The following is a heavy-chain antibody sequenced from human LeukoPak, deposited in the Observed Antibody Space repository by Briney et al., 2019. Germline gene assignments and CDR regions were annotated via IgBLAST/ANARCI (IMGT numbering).Heavy chain of an antibody. CDR1: GGSISSGSYY. Sequence: SQTLSLTCTVSGGSISSGSYYWSWIRQPAGKGLEWIGRIYTSGSTNYNPSLKSRVTISVDTSKNQFSLKLSSVTAADTAVYYCASGPTTTYYYYMDVWGKGTTVTVCS. J-gene: IGHJ6*03. CDR2: IYTSGST. CDR3: ASGPTTTYYYYMDV. V-gene: IGHV4-61*02. D-gene: IGHD1-26*01.